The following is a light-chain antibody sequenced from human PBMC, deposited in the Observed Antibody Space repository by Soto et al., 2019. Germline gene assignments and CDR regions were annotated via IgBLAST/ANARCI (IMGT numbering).Light chain of an antibody. Sequence: QSALTQPASVSGSPGQSITISCTGNSSDVGAYIFGSWYQQHPGKAPKLMIYAVSSRPSGVSYRFSVSKSGNTASLTISGLQAEDEAEYYCSSFTTISSYVFAAGTKLTVL. V-gene: IGLV2-14*01. CDR2: AVS. CDR3: SSFTTISSYV. J-gene: IGLJ1*01. CDR1: SSDVGAYIF.